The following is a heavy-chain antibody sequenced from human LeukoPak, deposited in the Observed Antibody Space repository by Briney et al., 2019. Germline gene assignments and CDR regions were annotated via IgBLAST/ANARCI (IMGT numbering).Heavy chain of an antibody. CDR3: ARERGPHCSSTSCYIEGGGDY. V-gene: IGHV3-7*01. CDR2: IKQDGSEK. D-gene: IGHD2-2*02. J-gene: IGHJ4*02. Sequence: GGSLRLSCAASGFTFSSYWMSWVRQAPGKGLEWVANIKQDGSEKCYVDSVKGRFTISRDNAKNSLYLQMNSLRAEDTAVYYCARERGPHCSSTSCYIEGGGDYWGQGTLVTVSS. CDR1: GFTFSSYW.